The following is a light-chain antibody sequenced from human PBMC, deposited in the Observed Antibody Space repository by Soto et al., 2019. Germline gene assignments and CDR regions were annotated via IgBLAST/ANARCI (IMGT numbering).Light chain of an antibody. CDR2: GES. J-gene: IGKJ1*01. Sequence: ELTQSPATLSLSAGDTATLSCRASQSVSSSYLAWYQQNTGQAPRLLIYGESSRATGIPDRLSGSGSGTELTLTISRLQSEDFAVYYCQQYNNWPRTCGQGTKVDIK. V-gene: IGKV3D-20*02. CDR1: QSVSSSY. CDR3: QQYNNWPRT.